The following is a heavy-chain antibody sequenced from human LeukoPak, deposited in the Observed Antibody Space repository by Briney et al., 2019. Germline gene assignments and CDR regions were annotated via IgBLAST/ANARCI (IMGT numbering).Heavy chain of an antibody. CDR3: AREGYCSGGSCSGDY. CDR2: IYHSGSN. V-gene: IGHV4-38-2*02. J-gene: IGHJ4*02. Sequence: SETLSLTCTVSGYSISSGYYWGWIRQPPGKGLEWIGSIYHSGSNYYNPSLKSRVTISVDTSKHQFSLKLSSVTAADTAVYYCAREGYCSGGSCSGDYWGQGTLVTVSS. CDR1: GYSISSGYY. D-gene: IGHD2-15*01.